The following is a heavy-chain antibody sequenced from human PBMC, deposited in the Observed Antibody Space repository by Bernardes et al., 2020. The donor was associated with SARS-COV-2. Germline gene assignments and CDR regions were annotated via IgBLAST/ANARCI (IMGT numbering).Heavy chain of an antibody. V-gene: IGHV1-69*04. Sequence: SVKVSCKASGGTFSSYAISWVRQAPGQGLEWMGRIIPILGIANYAQKFQGRVTITADKSTSTAYMELSSLRSEDTAVYYCAREDGDGYGSHWGQGTLVTVSS. J-gene: IGHJ4*02. D-gene: IGHD5-12*01. CDR1: GGTFSSYA. CDR3: AREDGDGYGSH. CDR2: IIPILGIA.